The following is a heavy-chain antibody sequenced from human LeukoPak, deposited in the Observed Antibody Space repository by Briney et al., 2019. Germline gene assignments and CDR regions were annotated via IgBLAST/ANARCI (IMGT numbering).Heavy chain of an antibody. CDR2: ISNRSTV. D-gene: IGHD6-13*01. V-gene: IGHV3-48*01. J-gene: IGHJ4*02. Sequence: GGSLRLSCAASEFIFSSFSMDWVRQAPGKGLEWLSYISNRSTVYYTDSVKGRFTISRDNSKNTLYLQMNSLRAEDTAVYYCARVRSSRVAAAGGAFDYWGQGTLVTVSS. CDR1: EFIFSSFS. CDR3: ARVRSSRVAAAGGAFDY.